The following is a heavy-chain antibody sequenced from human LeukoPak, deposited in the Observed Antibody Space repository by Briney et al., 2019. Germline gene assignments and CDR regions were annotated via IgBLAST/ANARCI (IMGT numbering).Heavy chain of an antibody. J-gene: IGHJ3*02. CDR2: ISGSGGST. CDR1: GFTFSSYA. D-gene: IGHD3-16*01. V-gene: IGHV3-23*01. Sequence: GGSLRLSCAASGFTFSSYAMSWVRQAPGKGLERVSAISGSGGSTYYADSVKGRFTISRDNSKNTLYLQMNSLRAEDTAVYYCAKGPRILGAFDIWGQGTMVTVSS. CDR3: AKGPRILGAFDI.